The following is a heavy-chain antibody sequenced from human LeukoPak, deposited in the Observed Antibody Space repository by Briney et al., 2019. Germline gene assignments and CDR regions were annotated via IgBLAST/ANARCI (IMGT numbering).Heavy chain of an antibody. J-gene: IGHJ4*02. Sequence: PSETLSLTCAVHGGSFSGYYWSWIRQPPGKGLEWIGEINHSGSTNYNPSLKSRVTISVDTSKNQFSLKLSSVTAADTAVYYCANLRGYSYGAGDYWGQGTLVTVSS. CDR3: ANLRGYSYGAGDY. CDR2: INHSGST. CDR1: GGSFSGYY. D-gene: IGHD5-18*01. V-gene: IGHV4-34*01.